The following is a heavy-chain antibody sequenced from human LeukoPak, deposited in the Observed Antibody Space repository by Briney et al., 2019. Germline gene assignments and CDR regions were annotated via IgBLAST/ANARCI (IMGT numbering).Heavy chain of an antibody. CDR3: ARVDRSGYSYGYSIDY. CDR2: MNPNSGNT. Sequence: ASVKVSCKASGYTFTSYDINWVRQATGQGLEWMGWMNPNSGNTGYAQKFQGRVTTTRNTSISTAYMELSSLRSEDTAVYYCARVDRSGYSYGYSIDYWGQGTLVTVSS. V-gene: IGHV1-8*01. J-gene: IGHJ4*02. D-gene: IGHD5-18*01. CDR1: GYTFTSYD.